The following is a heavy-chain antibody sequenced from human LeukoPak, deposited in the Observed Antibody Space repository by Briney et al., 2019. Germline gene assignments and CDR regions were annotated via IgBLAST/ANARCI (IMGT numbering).Heavy chain of an antibody. CDR1: GGSISSSSYY. CDR2: IYYSGRT. D-gene: IGHD1-1*01. V-gene: IGHV4-39*07. CDR3: ARVGWKLPVVYYYYYMDV. J-gene: IGHJ6*03. Sequence: SETLSLTCTVSGGSISSSSYYWGWIRQPPGKGLEWIGSIYYSGRTYYNPSLKSRVTISVDRSKNQFSLKLSSVTAADTAVYYCARVGWKLPVVYYYYYMDVWGKGTTVTVSS.